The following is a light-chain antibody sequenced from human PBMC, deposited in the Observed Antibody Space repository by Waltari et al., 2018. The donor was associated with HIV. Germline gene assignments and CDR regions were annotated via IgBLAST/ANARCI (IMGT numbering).Light chain of an antibody. V-gene: IGKV3-20*01. CDR1: QSISTDS. CDR3: QHYGNSPFT. J-gene: IGKJ2*01. Sequence: EVVLTQSPGTLSLSPGARAILSCRASQSISTDSLGWYQQKLGQAPSLLIYGASSRATGVPDRFSGSGSGTDFTLTISRLEPEDCAVYYCQHYGNSPFTFGQGTKL. CDR2: GAS.